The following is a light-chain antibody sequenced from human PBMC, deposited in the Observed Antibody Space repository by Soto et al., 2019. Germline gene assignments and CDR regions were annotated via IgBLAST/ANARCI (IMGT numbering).Light chain of an antibody. CDR1: QNIKTS. CDR3: QQRSTWPRT. V-gene: IGKV3-11*01. Sequence: IVLTQSPATLSLSPGERATLSCRASQNIKTSLVWLQQKPGQAPRLLMYEASNRASGIPARFSGSGSGTDFTLTISSLEPEDFAVYYCQQRSTWPRTFGLGTRLEIK. J-gene: IGKJ1*01. CDR2: EAS.